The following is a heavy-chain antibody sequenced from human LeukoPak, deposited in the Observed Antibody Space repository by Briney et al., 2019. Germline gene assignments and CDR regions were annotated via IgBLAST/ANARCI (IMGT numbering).Heavy chain of an antibody. CDR2: IWYDGSNK. CDR3: AKAGTTVIRGYFDY. CDR1: GFTFSSYG. V-gene: IGHV3-33*06. D-gene: IGHD4-17*01. Sequence: GGSLRLSCAASGFTFSSYGMHWVRQAPGKGLEWVAVIWYDGSNKYYADSVKGRFTIPRDNSKNTLYLQMNSLRAEDTAVYYCAKAGTTVIRGYFDYWGQGTLVTVSS. J-gene: IGHJ4*02.